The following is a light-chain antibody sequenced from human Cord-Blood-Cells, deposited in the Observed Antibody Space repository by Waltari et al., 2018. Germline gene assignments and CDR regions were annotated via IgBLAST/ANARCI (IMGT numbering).Light chain of an antibody. J-gene: IGLJ1*01. CDR3: CSYAGSSTYV. Sequence: QSALTQPASVSGSPGPSITISCTGTSSAVGSYNLVSWYQQHPGKAPKLIIYEGSKRPSGGSDRFSGAKSGNTASLTISGLHAEDEADYYCCSYAGSSTYVFGTGTKVTVL. CDR2: EGS. V-gene: IGLV2-23*01. CDR1: SSAVGSYNL.